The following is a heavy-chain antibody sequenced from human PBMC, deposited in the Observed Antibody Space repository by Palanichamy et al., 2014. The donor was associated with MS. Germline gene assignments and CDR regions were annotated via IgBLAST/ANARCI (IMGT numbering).Heavy chain of an antibody. V-gene: IGHV3-21*01. J-gene: IGHJ3*02. Sequence: EVQLVESGGGLVKPGGSLRLSCAASGFTFSSYNMNWVRQAPGKGLEWVSSISSSSSYIYYADSVKGRFTISRDNAKNSLYLQMNSLRAEDTAVYYCARGLRGSYWVKDAFDIWGQGTMVTVSS. CDR3: ARGLRGSYWVKDAFDI. CDR2: ISSSSSYI. CDR1: GFTFSSYN. D-gene: IGHD1-26*01.